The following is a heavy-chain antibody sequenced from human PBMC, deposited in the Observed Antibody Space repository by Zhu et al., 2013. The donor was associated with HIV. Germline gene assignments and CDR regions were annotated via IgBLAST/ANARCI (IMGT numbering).Heavy chain of an antibody. D-gene: IGHD3-16*02. CDR3: ARGIPKRFYDYLWGNYRYTTCWFDP. Sequence: QVRLVQSGPEVKKPGSSVKVSCKASGGTFTSYTITWVRQTPGQGLEWVGGITPIFRTANYAQRLQGRVTITRNTSISTAYLELRNLNFEDTAIYYCARGIPKRFYDYLWGNYRYTTCWFDPGAREPGHRLL. CDR2: ITPIFRTA. V-gene: IGHV1-69*06. CDR1: GGTFTSYT. J-gene: IGHJ5*02.